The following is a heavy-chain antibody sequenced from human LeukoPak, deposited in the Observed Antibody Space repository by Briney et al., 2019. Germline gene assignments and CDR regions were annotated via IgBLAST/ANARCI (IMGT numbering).Heavy chain of an antibody. CDR2: ISSSSSHM. CDR3: VRDSGSSYGYYFLH. CDR1: GFTFNSYT. J-gene: IGHJ1*01. Sequence: GGSLRLSCAASGFTFNSYTMYWVRQAPGKGLEWVSSISSSSSHMFYADSVRGRFSISRDNAKNSLYLQMNSVRAEDTAVYYCVRDSGSSYGYYFLHWGQGTLVTVSS. D-gene: IGHD1-26*01. V-gene: IGHV3-21*01.